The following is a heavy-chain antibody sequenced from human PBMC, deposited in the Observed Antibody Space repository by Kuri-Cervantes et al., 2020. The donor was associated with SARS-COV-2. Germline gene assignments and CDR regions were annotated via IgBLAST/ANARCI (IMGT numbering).Heavy chain of an antibody. Sequence: ASVKVSCKASGYTFTSYGISWVRQAPGQGLEWMGIINPSGGSTTYVQKFQGRVTISRDTSARTAYMELSSLRSEDTAVYCCARAPVPYGSGSHSSAGHYYGMDVWGQGTTVTVSS. CDR3: ARAPVPYGSGSHSSAGHYYGMDV. V-gene: IGHV1-46*01. CDR1: GYTFTSYG. D-gene: IGHD3-10*01. CDR2: INPSGGST. J-gene: IGHJ6*02.